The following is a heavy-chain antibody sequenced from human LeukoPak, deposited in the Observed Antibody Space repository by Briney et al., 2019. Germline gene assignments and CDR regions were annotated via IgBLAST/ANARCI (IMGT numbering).Heavy chain of an antibody. D-gene: IGHD3-22*01. CDR1: GFTFSSYE. CDR2: ISSSGSAI. V-gene: IGHV3-48*03. J-gene: IGHJ4*02. CDR3: AKGGYFYDSSDAY. Sequence: GGSLRLSCAASGFTFSSYEMNWIRQAPGKGLEWLSYISSSGSAIYYADSVKGRFTISRDNAKNSLYLQMNSLRAEDTAVYYCAKGGYFYDSSDAYWGQGTLVTVSS.